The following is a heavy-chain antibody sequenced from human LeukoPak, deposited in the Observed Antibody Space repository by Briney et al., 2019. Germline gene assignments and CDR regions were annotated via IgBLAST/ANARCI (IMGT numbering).Heavy chain of an antibody. Sequence: SETLSLTCTVSGGSISSSSYYWGWIRQPPGKGLEWIGSIYYSGSTYYNPSLKSRVTISVDTSKNQFSLKLSSVTAADTAVYYCATMVRGVIPGLFDYWGQGTLVTVSS. J-gene: IGHJ4*02. D-gene: IGHD3-10*01. CDR1: GGSISSSSYY. CDR2: IYYSGST. V-gene: IGHV4-39*01. CDR3: ATMVRGVIPGLFDY.